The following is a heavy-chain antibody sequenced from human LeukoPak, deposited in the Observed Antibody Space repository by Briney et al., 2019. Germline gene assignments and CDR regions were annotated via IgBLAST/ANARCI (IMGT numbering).Heavy chain of an antibody. V-gene: IGHV3-23*01. D-gene: IGHD3-10*01. CDR2: ISTSGGST. CDR3: TKGHYYGSGSYRV. J-gene: IGHJ4*02. Sequence: GSLRLSCAASGFTFSSYAMSWVRQAPGKGLEWVSTISTSGGSTYYADSVKGRFTISRDSSKNTLYLQMNSLRAEDTAVYYCTKGHYYGSGSYRVWGQGTLVTVSS. CDR1: GFTFSSYA.